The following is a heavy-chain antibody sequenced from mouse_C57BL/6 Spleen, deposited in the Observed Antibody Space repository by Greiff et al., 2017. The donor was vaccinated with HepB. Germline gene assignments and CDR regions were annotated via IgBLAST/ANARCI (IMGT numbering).Heavy chain of an antibody. CDR1: GYSFTDYN. J-gene: IGHJ2*01. V-gene: IGHV1-39*01. CDR2: INPNYGTT. CDR3: ARSLYYYGSSQYYFDY. D-gene: IGHD1-1*01. Sequence: EVKVVESGPELVKPGASVKISCKASGYSFTDYNMNWVKQSNGKSLEWIGVINPNYGTTSYNQKFKGKATLTVDQSSSTAYMQLNSLTSEDSAVYYCARSLYYYGSSQYYFDYWGQGTTLTVSS.